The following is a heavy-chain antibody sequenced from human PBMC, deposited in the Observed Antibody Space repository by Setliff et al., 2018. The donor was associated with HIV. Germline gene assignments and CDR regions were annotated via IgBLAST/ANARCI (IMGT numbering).Heavy chain of an antibody. J-gene: IGHJ3*02. D-gene: IGHD3-22*01. CDR2: IDPNSGGT. CDR1: GYTFNGYY. CDR3: AGGGGRRYYYDRSVGAFDI. Sequence: GASVKVSCKASGYTFNGYYMHWVRQAPGQGLEWMGWIDPNSGGTNYAQKFQGRVTMTRDTSISTAYMELRRLRSDDTAVYYCAGGGGRRYYYDRSVGAFDIWGQGTLVTVSS. V-gene: IGHV1-2*02.